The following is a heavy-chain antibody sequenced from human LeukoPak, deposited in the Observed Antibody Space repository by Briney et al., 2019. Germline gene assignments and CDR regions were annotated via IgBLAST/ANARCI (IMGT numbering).Heavy chain of an antibody. D-gene: IGHD6-19*01. CDR3: ARGYSSASDAFDI. Sequence: GGSLRLSCAASGFTFSDHYMDWVRQAPGKGLEWVANIKQDGSEKYYVDSVKGRFTISRDNAKNSLYLQMNSLRAEDTAVYYCARGYSSASDAFDIWGQGTMVTVSS. V-gene: IGHV3-7*01. CDR1: GFTFSDHY. J-gene: IGHJ3*02. CDR2: IKQDGSEK.